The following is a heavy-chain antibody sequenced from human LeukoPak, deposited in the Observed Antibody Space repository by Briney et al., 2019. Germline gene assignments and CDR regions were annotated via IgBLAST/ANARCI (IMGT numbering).Heavy chain of an antibody. V-gene: IGHV4-39*07. Sequence: SETLSLTCTVSGGSISSSSYYWGWIRQPPGKGLEWIGSIYYSGSTYYNPSLKSRVTISVDTSKNQFSLKLSSVTAADTAVYYCAGIQDIVLMVYAPTFDYWGQGTLVTVSS. CDR1: GGSISSSSYY. CDR2: IYYSGST. D-gene: IGHD2-8*01. J-gene: IGHJ4*02. CDR3: AGIQDIVLMVYAPTFDY.